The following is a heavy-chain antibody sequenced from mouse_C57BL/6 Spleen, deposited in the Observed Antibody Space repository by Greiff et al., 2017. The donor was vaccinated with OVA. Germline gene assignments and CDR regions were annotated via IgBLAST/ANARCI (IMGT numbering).Heavy chain of an antibody. D-gene: IGHD2-1*01. J-gene: IGHJ3*01. CDR2: IDPETGGT. CDR3: TRDRGGNFAY. V-gene: IGHV1-15*01. CDR1: GYTFTDYE. Sequence: QVQLQQSGAELVRPGASVTLSCKASGYTFTDYEMHWVKQTPVHGLEWIGAIDPETGGTAYNQKFKGKAILTADKSSSTAYMELRSLTSEDSAVYYCTRDRGGNFAYWGHGTLVTVSA.